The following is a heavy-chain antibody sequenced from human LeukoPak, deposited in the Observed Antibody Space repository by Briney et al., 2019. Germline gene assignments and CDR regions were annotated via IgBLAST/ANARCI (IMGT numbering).Heavy chain of an antibody. CDR2: ISWNSGSI. Sequence: GGSLRLSCAASGFTFDDYAMHWVRQAPGKGLEWVSGISWNSGSIGYADSVKGRFTISRDNAKNSLYLQMNSLRAEDTALYYCAKALKEDFFDYWGQGTLVTVSS. CDR3: AKALKEDFFDY. D-gene: IGHD2/OR15-2a*01. CDR1: GFTFDDYA. V-gene: IGHV3-9*01. J-gene: IGHJ4*02.